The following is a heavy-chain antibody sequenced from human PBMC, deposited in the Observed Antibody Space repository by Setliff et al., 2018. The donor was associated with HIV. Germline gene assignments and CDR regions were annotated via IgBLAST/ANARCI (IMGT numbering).Heavy chain of an antibody. Sequence: GESLKISCKGSGYSFSSYWIAWVRQMPGKGLEWMGTIYPGDTDTRYSPSFQGQVTISADKSISTAYLQWSSLKASDTAMYYCASGRKKNYDLFTGYYRILGVDFDYWGQGTLVTVSS. V-gene: IGHV5-51*01. D-gene: IGHD3-9*01. CDR3: ASGRKKNYDLFTGYYRILGVDFDY. J-gene: IGHJ4*02. CDR1: GYSFSSYW. CDR2: IYPGDTDT.